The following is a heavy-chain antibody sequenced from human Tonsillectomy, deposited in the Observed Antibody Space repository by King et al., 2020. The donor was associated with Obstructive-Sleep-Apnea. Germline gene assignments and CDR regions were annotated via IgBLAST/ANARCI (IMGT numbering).Heavy chain of an antibody. CDR3: AGGGDYSSGYFNWYFDL. CDR1: GGSISSSSYY. Sequence: QLQESGPGLVKPSETLSLTCTVSGGSISSSSYYWGWIRQPPGKGLEWIGSIYYSGSTYYNPSLKSRVTISVDTAKNQFSLKLSSVTAADTAVYYCAGGGDYSSGYFNWYFDLWGRGTLFTVSS. J-gene: IGHJ2*01. CDR2: IYYSGST. V-gene: IGHV4-39*07. D-gene: IGHD3-22*01.